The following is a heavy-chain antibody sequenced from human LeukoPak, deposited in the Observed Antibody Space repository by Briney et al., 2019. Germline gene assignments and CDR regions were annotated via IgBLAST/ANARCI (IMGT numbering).Heavy chain of an antibody. Sequence: GGSLRLSCAASGFTFSSYAMSWVRQAPGKGLEWVSAISGSGGSTFYADSVMGRFTISRDNSKNTLYLQMNSLRAEDTAVHYCASYGSGSYYSPYLYWGQGTLVTVSS. V-gene: IGHV3-23*01. J-gene: IGHJ4*02. D-gene: IGHD3-10*01. CDR2: ISGSGGST. CDR3: ASYGSGSYYSPYLY. CDR1: GFTFSSYA.